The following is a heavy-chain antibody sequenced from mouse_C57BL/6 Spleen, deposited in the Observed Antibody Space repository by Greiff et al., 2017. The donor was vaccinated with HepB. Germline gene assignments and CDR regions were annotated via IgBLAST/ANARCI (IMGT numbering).Heavy chain of an antibody. CDR3: ARSSFYDYDEFAY. V-gene: IGHV7-3*01. D-gene: IGHD2-4*01. CDR1: GFTFTDYY. J-gene: IGHJ3*01. CDR2: IRNKANGYTT. Sequence: EVQGVESGGGLVQPGGSLSLSCAASGFTFTDYYMSWVRQPPGKALEWLGFIRNKANGYTTEYSASVKGRFTISRDNSQSILYLQMNALRAEDSATYYCARSSFYDYDEFAYWGQGTLVTVSA.